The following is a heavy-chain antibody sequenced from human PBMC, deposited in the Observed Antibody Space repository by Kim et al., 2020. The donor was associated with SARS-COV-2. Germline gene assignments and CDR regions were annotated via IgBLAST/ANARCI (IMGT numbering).Heavy chain of an antibody. CDR2: ISYDGSNK. Sequence: GGSLRLSCAASGFTFSSYAMHWVRQAPGKGLEWVAVISYDGSNKYYADSVKGRFTISRDNSKNTLYLQMNSLRAEDTAVYYCARDHRMDIVATKRSNFDYWGQGTLVTVSS. CDR1: GFTFSSYA. D-gene: IGHD5-12*01. V-gene: IGHV3-30*04. CDR3: ARDHRMDIVATKRSNFDY. J-gene: IGHJ4*02.